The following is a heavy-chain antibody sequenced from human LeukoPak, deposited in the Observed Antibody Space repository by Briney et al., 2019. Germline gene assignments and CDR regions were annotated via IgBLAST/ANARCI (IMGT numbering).Heavy chain of an antibody. CDR1: GFSLTTSGVG. J-gene: IGHJ5*02. CDR2: IYWDDDK. CDR3: AQWRRNWFDP. D-gene: IGHD3-3*01. Sequence: ESGPTLVNPTQTLTLTCTFSGFSLTTSGVGVGWIRQPPGKALEWLSLIYWDDDKRYSPALKSRLIITKDTSKNQVVLTMTNTDPVDTATYYCAQWRRNWFDPWGQGTLVTVSS. V-gene: IGHV2-5*02.